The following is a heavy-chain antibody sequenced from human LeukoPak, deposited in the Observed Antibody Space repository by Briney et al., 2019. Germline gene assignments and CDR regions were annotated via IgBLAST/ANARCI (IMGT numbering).Heavy chain of an antibody. CDR2: IRSKANSYAT. D-gene: IGHD5-12*01. V-gene: IGHV3-73*01. CDR1: GFTFSGSA. Sequence: GGSLRLSCAASGFTFSGSAMHWVRQASGKGLEWVGRIRSKANSYATAYAASVKGRFTISRDDSKNTAYLQMNSPKTEDTAVYYCTRRGSGYSGYDFDYWGQGTLVTVSS. CDR3: TRRGSGYSGYDFDY. J-gene: IGHJ4*02.